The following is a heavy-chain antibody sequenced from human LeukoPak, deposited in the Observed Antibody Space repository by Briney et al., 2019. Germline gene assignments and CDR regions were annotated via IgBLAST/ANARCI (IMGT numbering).Heavy chain of an antibody. CDR2: ISSSGSTI. V-gene: IGHV3-11*01. Sequence: PGGSLRLSCAASGFTFSDYYMSWIRQAPGKGLEWVLYISSSGSTIYYADSVKGRFTISRDNAKNSLYLQMNSLRAEDTAVYYCARDGWYYDFWSGKVCDYWGQGTLVTVSS. CDR1: GFTFSDYY. CDR3: ARDGWYYDFWSGKVCDY. J-gene: IGHJ4*02. D-gene: IGHD3-3*01.